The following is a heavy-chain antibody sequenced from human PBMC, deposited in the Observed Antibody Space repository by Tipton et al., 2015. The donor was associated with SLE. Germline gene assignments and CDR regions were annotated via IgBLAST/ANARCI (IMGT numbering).Heavy chain of an antibody. V-gene: IGHV4-38-2*01. CDR1: GYSISSGYY. CDR3: ARGSDFWSGSPEDWFDP. D-gene: IGHD3-3*01. Sequence: TLSLTCAVSGYSISSGYYWGWIRQPPGKGLEWIGSIYHSGSTYYNPSLKSRVTISVDTSKNQFSLKLSSVTAADTAVYYCARGSDFWSGSPEDWFDPWGQGTLVTVSS. CDR2: IYHSGST. J-gene: IGHJ5*02.